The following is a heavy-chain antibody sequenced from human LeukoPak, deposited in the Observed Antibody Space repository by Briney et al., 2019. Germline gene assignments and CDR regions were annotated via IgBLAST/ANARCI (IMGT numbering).Heavy chain of an antibody. D-gene: IGHD2-2*03. CDR1: GFSLSTSGAG. CDR2: TYWNDDQ. J-gene: IGHJ5*02. Sequence: SGPTLVNPTQTLTLTRTFSGFSLSTSGAGVAWMRQSPGQAPEWLAVTYWNDDQRYSPSLKSRLTITKDTSKNQVVLTMTNMDPADTATYHCAHNGLYHWGQGTLVPVSS. CDR3: AHNGLYH. V-gene: IGHV2-5*01.